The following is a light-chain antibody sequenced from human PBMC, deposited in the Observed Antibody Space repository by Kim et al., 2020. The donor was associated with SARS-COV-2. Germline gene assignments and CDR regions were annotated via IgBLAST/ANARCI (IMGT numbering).Light chain of an antibody. J-gene: IGKJ1*01. CDR3: QQRSNRPPPWT. CDR2: DAA. V-gene: IGKV3-11*01. Sequence: PADRAAPPCCAGQRGVSNLAAYHQKPGQAPSRLIIDAATTTTGIPARCSSSGWCTDVTLTISSIQPEDDAVDYCQQRSNRPPPWTFGQGTKVDIK. CDR1: QRGVSN.